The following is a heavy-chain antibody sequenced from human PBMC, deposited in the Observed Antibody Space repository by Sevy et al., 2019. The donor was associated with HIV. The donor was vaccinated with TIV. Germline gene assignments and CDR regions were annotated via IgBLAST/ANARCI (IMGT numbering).Heavy chain of an antibody. CDR2: IIPVFGTP. D-gene: IGHD2-2*02. CDR3: ARVQCRSTRCYTGYYYYYMDV. Sequence: ASVKVSCKASGGTFSDYAISWVRQAPGQGLEWMGAIIPVFGTPNYAQKVQGRVTITADESTSTAFMELSRLRSDDTAVYFCARVQCRSTRCYTGYYYYYMDVWGEGTTVTVSS. J-gene: IGHJ6*03. CDR1: GGTFSDYA. V-gene: IGHV1-69*13.